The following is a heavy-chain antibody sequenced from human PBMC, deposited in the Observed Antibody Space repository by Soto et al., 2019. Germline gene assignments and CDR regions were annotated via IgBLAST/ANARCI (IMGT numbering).Heavy chain of an antibody. CDR3: ARGRLYYDFWRWSPQRDPPDD. J-gene: IGHJ4*02. D-gene: IGHD3-3*01. CDR1: GFTFTSSA. V-gene: IGHV1-58*02. Sequence: ASVKVSCKASGFTFTSSAMQWVRQARGQRLEWIGWIVVGSGNTNYAQKFQERVTITRDMSTSTAYMELNSLRAEDTAVYYCARGRLYYDFWRWSPQRDPPDDWGQGTLVTVSS. CDR2: IVVGSGNT.